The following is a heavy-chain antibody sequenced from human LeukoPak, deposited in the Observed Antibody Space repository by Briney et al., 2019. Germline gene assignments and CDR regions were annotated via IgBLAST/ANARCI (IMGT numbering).Heavy chain of an antibody. CDR1: GFIFRNYA. D-gene: IGHD5-12*01. V-gene: IGHV3-23*01. Sequence: GGSLTLSCAASGFIFRNYAMNWVRQAPGKGLEWVSNIWGSGDRTYYADSVKGRFIISRDNSKNTLYLQMNSLRAEDTAVYYCAKDRIAYSGYAYDHWGQGTLVTVSS. CDR2: IWGSGDRT. J-gene: IGHJ4*02. CDR3: AKDRIAYSGYAYDH.